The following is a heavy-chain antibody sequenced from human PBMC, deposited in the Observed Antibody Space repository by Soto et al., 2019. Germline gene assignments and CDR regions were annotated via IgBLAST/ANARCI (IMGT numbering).Heavy chain of an antibody. CDR1: GLIFSSYG. D-gene: IGHD3-22*01. CDR2: ISYDGTNK. CDR3: AKDTYYHDSSGYYVFDY. Sequence: QGQLVESGGGVVQPGRSLRLSCAASGLIFSSYGMHWVRQAPGKGLEWLAVISYDGTNKNYADSVKGRFTISRDNSKNTLYLKMNSLRPDDTVVYYCAKDTYYHDSSGYYVFDYWGQGTLVTVSS. J-gene: IGHJ4*02. V-gene: IGHV3-30*18.